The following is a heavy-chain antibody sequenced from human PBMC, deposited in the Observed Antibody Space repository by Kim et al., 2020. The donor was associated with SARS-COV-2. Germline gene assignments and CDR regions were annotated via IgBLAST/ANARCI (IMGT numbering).Heavy chain of an antibody. CDR2: ISGSGGST. J-gene: IGHJ4*02. CDR1: GFTFSSYA. D-gene: IGHD3-10*01. V-gene: IGHV3-23*01. Sequence: GGSLRLSCAASGFTFSSYAMSWVRQAPGKGLEWVSAISGSGGSTYYADSVKGRFTISRDNSKNTLYLQMNSLRAEDTTVYYCAKVLWFGELGGLDYWGQGTLVTVSS. CDR3: AKVLWFGELGGLDY.